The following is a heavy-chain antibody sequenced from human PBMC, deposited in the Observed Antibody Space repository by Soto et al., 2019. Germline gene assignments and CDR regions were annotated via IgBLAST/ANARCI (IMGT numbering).Heavy chain of an antibody. Sequence: GGSLRLSCAASGFTFSNAWMNWVRQAPGKGLEWVGRIKSKTDGGTTDYAAPVKGRFTISRDDSKNTLYLQMNSLKTEDTAVYYCTTDCSGGSCTRYYYYGMDVWGQGTTVTVSS. CDR1: GFTFSNAW. CDR2: IKSKTDGGTT. V-gene: IGHV3-15*07. CDR3: TTDCSGGSCTRYYYYGMDV. J-gene: IGHJ6*02. D-gene: IGHD2-15*01.